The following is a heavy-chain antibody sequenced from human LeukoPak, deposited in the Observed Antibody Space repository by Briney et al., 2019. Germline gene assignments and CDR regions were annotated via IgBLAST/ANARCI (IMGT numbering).Heavy chain of an antibody. V-gene: IGHV4-59*08. CDR3: ARHRRNYYGTGGSPFDF. Sequence: PSETLSLTCIVSGGSMSNYYWSWIRQPPGKRPEWMAYISDSGSDIYNPSLKSRVAISVDTSKNQFSLKVTSVTAADTAVYFCARHRRNYYGTGGSPFDFWGQGILVTVSS. CDR2: ISDSGSD. J-gene: IGHJ4*02. D-gene: IGHD3-10*01. CDR1: GGSMSNYY.